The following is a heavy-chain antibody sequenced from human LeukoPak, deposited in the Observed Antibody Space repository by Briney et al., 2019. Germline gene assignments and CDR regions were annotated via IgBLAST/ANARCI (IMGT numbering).Heavy chain of an antibody. CDR3: ARDRQATTAYDAFDI. Sequence: SETLSLTCTVSGGSITNYYWSWIRQPPGKGLEWIGYIYYSGSTKYNPSLKSRVTILVDTSKNQFSLKLSSVTAADTAVYYCARDRQATTAYDAFDIWGRGTMVTVSS. CDR1: GGSITNYY. V-gene: IGHV4-59*01. J-gene: IGHJ3*02. CDR2: IYYSGST. D-gene: IGHD4-17*01.